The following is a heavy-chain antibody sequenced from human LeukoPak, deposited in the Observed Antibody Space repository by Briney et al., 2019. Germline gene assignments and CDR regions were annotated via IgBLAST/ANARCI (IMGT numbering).Heavy chain of an antibody. J-gene: IGHJ4*02. V-gene: IGHV3-48*03. Sequence: GGSLRLSCAASGDTFSSHEMNWVSQAPGKGLEWVSYISSSGSTVHYADSVKGRFTISRDNTKNSLFLQMNSLRAEDTAVYYCARVPGSSGWNYYFDYWRQGTLVTVSS. CDR1: GDTFSSHE. CDR2: ISSSGSTV. D-gene: IGHD6-19*01. CDR3: ARVPGSSGWNYYFDY.